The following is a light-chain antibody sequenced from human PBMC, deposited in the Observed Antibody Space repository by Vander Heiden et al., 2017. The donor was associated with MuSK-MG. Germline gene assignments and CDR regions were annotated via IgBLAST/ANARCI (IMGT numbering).Light chain of an antibody. CDR3: QVWESASDHYV. Sequence: SYVLTQPPSVSVAPGQTARITCGGNNIGSKNVHWYQQKAGQAPVLVVYDDNDRPSGIPGRFSGSNSGNTATLTNARVEAGDEADYSCQVWESASDHYVFGTGTKVTVL. V-gene: IGLV3-21*02. CDR1: NIGSKN. CDR2: DDN. J-gene: IGLJ1*01.